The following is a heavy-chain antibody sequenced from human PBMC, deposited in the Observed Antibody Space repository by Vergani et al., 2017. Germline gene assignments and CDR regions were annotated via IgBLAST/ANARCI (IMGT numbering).Heavy chain of an antibody. CDR3: AKDLKDCSSTSCYPYNWFDP. CDR1: GFTFSSYA. V-gene: IGHV3-23*01. Sequence: EVQLLESGGGLVQPGGSLRLSCAASGFTFSSYAMSWVRQAPGKGLEWVSAISASGGSTYCADSVKGRFTISRDNSKNTLYLQMNSLRAEDTAVYYCAKDLKDCSSTSCYPYNWFDPWGQGTLVTVSS. D-gene: IGHD2-2*01. J-gene: IGHJ5*02. CDR2: ISASGGST.